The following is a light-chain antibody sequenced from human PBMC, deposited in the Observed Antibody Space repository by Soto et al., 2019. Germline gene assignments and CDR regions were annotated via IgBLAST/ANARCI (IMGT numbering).Light chain of an antibody. CDR3: QQSYSTLLFT. CDR2: AAS. V-gene: IGKV1-39*01. J-gene: IGKJ3*01. CDR1: QSISSY. Sequence: DIQMTQSPSSLSASVGDRVTITCRASQSISSYLNWYQQKPGTAPKLLIYAASSLQSGVPSRFSGSGSGTDITLTISSLQPEDFATYYCQQSYSTLLFTFGPGTKVDIK.